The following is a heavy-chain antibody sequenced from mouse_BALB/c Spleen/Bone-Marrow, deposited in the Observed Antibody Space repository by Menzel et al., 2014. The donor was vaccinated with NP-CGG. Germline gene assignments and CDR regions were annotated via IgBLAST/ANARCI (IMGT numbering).Heavy chain of an antibody. CDR3: AREARTTARFAS. CDR2: IHYSGNT. J-gene: IGHJ3*01. V-gene: IGHV3-1*02. D-gene: IGHD1-2*01. Sequence: EVQLQQSGPDLVKPSQSLSLTCTVTGYSITSGYGWHWIRQFPGNKLEWMAYIHYSGNTDYNPSLKSRISITRDTSKNQFFLQLNSVTTEDTATYYCAREARTTARFASWVQGTLVTVSA. CDR1: GYSITSGYG.